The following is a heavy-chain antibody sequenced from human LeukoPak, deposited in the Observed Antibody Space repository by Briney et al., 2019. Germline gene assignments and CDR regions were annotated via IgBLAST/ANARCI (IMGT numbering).Heavy chain of an antibody. CDR2: INPSGGST. V-gene: IGHV1-46*01. Sequence: GASVKVSCKASGYTFTSYYMHWVRQAPGQGLEWMGIINPSGGSTSYAQKFQGRVTITADESTSTAYMELSSLRSEDTAVYYCARGHSTYYDSSGYYGEWDYWGQGTLVTVSS. CDR1: GYTFTSYY. D-gene: IGHD3-22*01. J-gene: IGHJ4*02. CDR3: ARGHSTYYDSSGYYGEWDY.